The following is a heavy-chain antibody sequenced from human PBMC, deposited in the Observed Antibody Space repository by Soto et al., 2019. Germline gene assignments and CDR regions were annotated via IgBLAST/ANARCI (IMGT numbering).Heavy chain of an antibody. J-gene: IGHJ4*02. Sequence: SETLSLTCTVSGGSIISRSYYWGWIRQSPGKGLEWIGSIYYSGSTYYNPSLKSRVAMSVDTSKNQFSLKLRSVSAADTAVYYCARQRTSVVTQAYFDDWGQGSLVTVSS. CDR1: GGSIISRSYY. CDR3: ARQRTSVVTQAYFDD. D-gene: IGHD2-21*02. V-gene: IGHV4-39*01. CDR2: IYYSGST.